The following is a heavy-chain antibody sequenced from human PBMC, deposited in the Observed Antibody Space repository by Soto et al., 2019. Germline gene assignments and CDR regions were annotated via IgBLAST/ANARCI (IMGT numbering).Heavy chain of an antibody. CDR3: ARGKVLNLVITIFGVGVNWFDP. J-gene: IGHJ5*02. CDR1: GYTFTSYG. Sequence: ASVKVSCKASGYTFTSYGISWVRQAPGQALEWMGWISAYNGNTNYAQKLQGRVTMTTDTSTSTAYMELSSVTAADTAVYYCARGKVLNLVITIFGVGVNWFDPWGQGTLVTVSS. V-gene: IGHV1-18*01. CDR2: ISAYNGNT. D-gene: IGHD3-3*01.